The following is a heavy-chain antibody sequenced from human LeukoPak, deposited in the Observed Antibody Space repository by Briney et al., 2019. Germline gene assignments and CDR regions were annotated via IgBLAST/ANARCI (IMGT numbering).Heavy chain of an antibody. J-gene: IGHJ4*02. CDR2: ISYDGSNK. CDR3: ARDPFITGTTFDY. V-gene: IGHV3-30*03. D-gene: IGHD1-7*01. CDR1: GFTFSSYG. Sequence: GRSLRLSCAASGFTFSSYGMHWVRQAPGKGLEWVAVISYDGSNKYYADSVKGRFTISRDNSKNTLYLQMNSLRAEDTAVYYCARDPFITGTTFDYWGQGTLVTVSS.